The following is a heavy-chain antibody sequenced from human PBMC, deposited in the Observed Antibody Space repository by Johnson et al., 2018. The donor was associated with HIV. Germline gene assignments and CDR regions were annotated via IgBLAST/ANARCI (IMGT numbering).Heavy chain of an antibody. Sequence: VQLVESGGGVVRPGGSLRLSCAASGFTFDDYGMSWVRQAPWKGLEWVSGINLDGGSTGDADSVKGRFTISRDNAKNSRYLQMNSLRAEDTALYYCARVIGYDSSGKAFDMWGQWTMVIVSS. CDR2: INLDGGST. CDR1: GFTFDDYG. V-gene: IGHV3-20*04. D-gene: IGHD3-22*01. J-gene: IGHJ3*02. CDR3: ARVIGYDSSGKAFDM.